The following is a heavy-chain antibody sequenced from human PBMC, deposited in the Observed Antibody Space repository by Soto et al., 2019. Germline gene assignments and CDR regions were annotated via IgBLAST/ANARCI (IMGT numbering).Heavy chain of an antibody. CDR3: ASGYDILTGQF. D-gene: IGHD3-9*01. CDR2: ISSSSSYI. CDR1: GFTFSSYS. J-gene: IGHJ4*02. V-gene: IGHV3-21*01. Sequence: GGLMKVSCAASGFTFSSYSMNWVRQAPGKGLEWVSSISSSSSYIYYADSVKGRFTISRDNAKNSLCLQMNSLRAEDTAVYYCASGYDILTGQFWGQGTLVTVSS.